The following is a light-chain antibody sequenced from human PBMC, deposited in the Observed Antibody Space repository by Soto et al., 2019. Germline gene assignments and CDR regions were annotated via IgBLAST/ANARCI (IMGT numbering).Light chain of an antibody. CDR2: DVD. V-gene: IGLV2-14*01. CDR1: NSDVGGYNY. J-gene: IGLJ2*01. CDR3: SSYTTSSTVV. Sequence: QPASISGSPGQSITISCTGTNSDVGGYNYVSWYQQYPGKAPKLMIYDVDNRPSGVSYRFSGSKSGKTASLTISGLQAEDEADYYCSSYTTSSTVVFGGGTKLTVL.